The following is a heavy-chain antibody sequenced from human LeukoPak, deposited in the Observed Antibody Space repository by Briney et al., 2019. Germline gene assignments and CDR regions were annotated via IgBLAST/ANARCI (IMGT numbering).Heavy chain of an antibody. V-gene: IGHV4-31*03. J-gene: IGHJ4*02. CDR2: IYYSGST. CDR1: GGSISSGGYY. D-gene: IGHD6-13*01. CDR3: ARALHSSSWPYFDY. Sequence: PSQTLSLTCTVSGGSISSGGYYWSWSRQHPGKGLEWIGYIYYSGSTYYNPSLKSRVTISVDTSKNQFSLKLSSVTAADTAVYYCARALHSSSWPYFDYWGQGTLVTVSS.